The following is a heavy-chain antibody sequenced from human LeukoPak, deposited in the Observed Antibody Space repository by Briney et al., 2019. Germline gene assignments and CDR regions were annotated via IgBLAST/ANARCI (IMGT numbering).Heavy chain of an antibody. CDR1: GGSISSGGYY. CDR2: IYHSGST. Sequence: SQTLSLTCTVSGGSISSGGYYWSWIRQPPGKGLEWIGYIYHSGSTYYNPSLKSRVTISVDRSKNQFSLKLSSVTAADTAVYYCARGGIQLWGFFFDYWGQGTLVTVSS. V-gene: IGHV4-30-2*01. J-gene: IGHJ4*02. CDR3: ARGGIQLWGFFFDY. D-gene: IGHD5-18*01.